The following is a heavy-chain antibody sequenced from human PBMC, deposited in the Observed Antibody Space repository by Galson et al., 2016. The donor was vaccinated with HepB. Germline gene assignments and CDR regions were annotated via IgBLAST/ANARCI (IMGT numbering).Heavy chain of an antibody. Sequence: SCAASGFTVSNNYMNWVRQAPGKGLEWVSLIYSGGSTYYAESVKGRFIISRDNSKNMLYLRMNSLRAEDTAVYYCAKDQAQNMAVALRWFDPWGQGTLVTVSS. CDR3: AKDQAQNMAVALRWFDP. J-gene: IGHJ5*02. D-gene: IGHD6-19*01. CDR2: IYSGGST. V-gene: IGHV3-53*01. CDR1: GFTVSNNY.